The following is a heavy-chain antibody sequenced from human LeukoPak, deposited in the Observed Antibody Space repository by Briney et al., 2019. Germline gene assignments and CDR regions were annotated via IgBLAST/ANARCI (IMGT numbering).Heavy chain of an antibody. Sequence: PGGSLRLSCAASGFTFSSYAMHWVRQASGKGLEWVAVISYDGSNKYYADSVKGRFTISRDNSKNTLYLQMNSLRAEDTAVYYCARTTEDYDSSGYYNAPFDYWGQGTLVTVSS. D-gene: IGHD3-22*01. CDR3: ARTTEDYDSSGYYNAPFDY. CDR2: ISYDGSNK. V-gene: IGHV3-30-3*01. J-gene: IGHJ4*02. CDR1: GFTFSSYA.